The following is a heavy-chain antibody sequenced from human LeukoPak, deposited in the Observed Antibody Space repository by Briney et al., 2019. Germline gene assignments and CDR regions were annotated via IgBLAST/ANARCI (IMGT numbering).Heavy chain of an antibody. CDR3: ARRANWGPGGAFDI. D-gene: IGHD7-27*01. Sequence: PSETLSLTCSVSGVSISSYYWSWIRQPPGKGLEWIGYIYFSGSTNYNPSLKSRVTISVDTSKNQFSLKLSSLTAADTAVYYCARRANWGPGGAFDIWGQGTMVTVSS. CDR2: IYFSGST. V-gene: IGHV4-59*01. CDR1: GVSISSYY. J-gene: IGHJ3*02.